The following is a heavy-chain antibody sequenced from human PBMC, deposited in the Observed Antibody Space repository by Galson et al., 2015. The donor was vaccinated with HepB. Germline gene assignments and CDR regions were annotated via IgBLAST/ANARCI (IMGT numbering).Heavy chain of an antibody. V-gene: IGHV3-23*01. Sequence: SLRLSCAASGFTFSSYAMSWVRQAPGKGLEWVSAISGSGGSTYYADSVKGRFTISRDNSKNTLYPQMNSLRAEDTAVFYCSKGPLFDYSSSSLFDLWGQGTLVTVSS. CDR1: GFTFSSYA. J-gene: IGHJ4*02. D-gene: IGHD6-6*01. CDR3: SKGPLFDYSSSSLFDL. CDR2: ISGSGGST.